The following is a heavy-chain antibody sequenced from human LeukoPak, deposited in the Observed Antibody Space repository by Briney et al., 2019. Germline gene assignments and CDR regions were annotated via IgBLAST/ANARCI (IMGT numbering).Heavy chain of an antibody. V-gene: IGHV3-66*02. CDR2: IYSGGST. J-gene: IGHJ5*02. D-gene: IGHD3-3*01. Sequence: GGSLRLSCAASGFTVSSNYMSWVRQAPGKGLEWVSVIYSGGSTYYADSVRGRFTISRDNSKNTLYLQMNSLRAEDTAVYYCARVRASTTIFGVVRGNWFDPWGQGTLITVSS. CDR3: ARVRASTTIFGVVRGNWFDP. CDR1: GFTVSSNY.